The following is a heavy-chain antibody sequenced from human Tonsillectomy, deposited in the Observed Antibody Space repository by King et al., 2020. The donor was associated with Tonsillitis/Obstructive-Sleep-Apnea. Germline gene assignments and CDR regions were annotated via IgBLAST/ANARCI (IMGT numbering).Heavy chain of an antibody. V-gene: IGHV4-34*01. D-gene: IGHD1-26*01. J-gene: IGHJ4*02. CDR2: INHSGST. CDR3: ARLSSQDYFDY. Sequence: VQLQQWGAGLLKPSETLSLTCAVYGGSFSGYYWSWIRQPPGKGLEWIGEINHSGSTNYNPSLKSRVTISVDTSKNQFSLKLSSVTAADTAVYYCARLSSQDYFDYWGQGTLVTVSS. CDR1: GGSFSGYY.